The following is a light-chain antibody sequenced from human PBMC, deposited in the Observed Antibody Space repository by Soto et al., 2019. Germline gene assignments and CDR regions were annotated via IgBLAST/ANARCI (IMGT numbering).Light chain of an antibody. CDR1: QGISNY. V-gene: IGKV1-27*01. J-gene: IGKJ1*01. CDR3: QKYNSAPWT. CDR2: AAS. Sequence: DIQMTQSPSSLSTSVGDRVTITCRASQGISNYLAWYQQKPGKVPKLLIYAASTLQSGVPSRFSGSGSGTDFTLTISSPQPEDVATYYGQKYNSAPWTFGQGTKVEIK.